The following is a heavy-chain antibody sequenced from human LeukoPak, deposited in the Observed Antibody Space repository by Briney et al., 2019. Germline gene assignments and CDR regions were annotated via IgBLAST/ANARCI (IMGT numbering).Heavy chain of an antibody. V-gene: IGHV3-48*03. Sequence: GGSLRLSCATSGFTFSSYEMNWVRQAPGKGLEWVSYISATGNTIYYADSVKGRFTISRDYAKNSLYLQMNSLRAEDTAVYYCARDSSGNFIPDYFDYWGQGTLVTVSS. J-gene: IGHJ4*02. D-gene: IGHD3-10*01. CDR3: ARDSSGNFIPDYFDY. CDR1: GFTFSSYE. CDR2: ISATGNTI.